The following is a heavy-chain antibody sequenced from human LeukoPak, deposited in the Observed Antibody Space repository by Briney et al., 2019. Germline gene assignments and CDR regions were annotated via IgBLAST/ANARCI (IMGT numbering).Heavy chain of an antibody. CDR3: AREGYDSSDYEYLNFVY. CDR1: GGSISSGSYY. Sequence: PSQTQSLTCTVSGGSISSGSYYWSWIRRPAGRGLEWIGRIYTSGSTNYNPSLKSRVPISVDTSNNKFSLKLMSVTAADTAVYYCAREGYDSSDYEYLNFVYWGQGTLVAVSS. V-gene: IGHV4-61*02. D-gene: IGHD3-22*01. CDR2: IYTSGST. J-gene: IGHJ4*02.